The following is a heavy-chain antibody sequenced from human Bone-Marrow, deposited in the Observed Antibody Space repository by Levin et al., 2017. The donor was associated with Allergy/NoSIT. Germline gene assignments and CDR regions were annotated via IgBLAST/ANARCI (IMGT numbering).Heavy chain of an antibody. J-gene: IGHJ5*02. Sequence: PSETLSLTCSVSGVSMHTTSHYWGWIRQPPGKGLEWIGSIFYSGSSFYNPSLNGRVTLSIDTSNHQFSLKLTSVTAAATAIFYCAANSFDCSSGYPNWFDPWGQGTLVTVSS. CDR1: GVSMHTTSHY. CDR3: AANSFDCSSGYPNWFDP. D-gene: IGHD3-3*01. CDR2: IFYSGSS. V-gene: IGHV4-39*07.